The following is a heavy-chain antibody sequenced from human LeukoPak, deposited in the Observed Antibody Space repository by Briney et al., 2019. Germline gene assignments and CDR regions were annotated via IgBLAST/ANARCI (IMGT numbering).Heavy chain of an antibody. D-gene: IGHD3-10*01. CDR3: ARRLGYGSGSYYRPAFDC. Sequence: SETLSLTCAVYGGSFSGYYWSWIRQPPGKGLEWIGEINHSGSTNYNPSLKSRVTISVDTSKNQFSLKLSSVTAADTAVYYCARRLGYGSGSYYRPAFDCWGQGTLVTVSS. CDR2: INHSGST. V-gene: IGHV4-34*01. CDR1: GGSFSGYY. J-gene: IGHJ4*02.